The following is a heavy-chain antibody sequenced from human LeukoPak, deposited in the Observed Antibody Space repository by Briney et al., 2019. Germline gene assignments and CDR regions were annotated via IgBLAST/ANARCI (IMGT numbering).Heavy chain of an antibody. V-gene: IGHV1-69*01. J-gene: IGHJ6*04. CDR1: GGTFSSYA. CDR3: ARRVRRGVSHPPHYYYYYAMDV. D-gene: IGHD3-10*01. Sequence: ASVKVSCKSSGGTFSSYAVSWVRQAPGQGLEWMGGIIPMFRTANYAQKFQGRVTITADESTSTAYMELSSLRSEDTAVYYCARRVRRGVSHPPHYYYYYAMDVWGKGTTITVSA. CDR2: IIPMFRTA.